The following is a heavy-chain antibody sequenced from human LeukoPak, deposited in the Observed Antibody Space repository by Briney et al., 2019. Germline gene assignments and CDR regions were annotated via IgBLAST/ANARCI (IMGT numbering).Heavy chain of an antibody. J-gene: IGHJ6*03. V-gene: IGHV1-46*01. Sequence: ASVKVSCKASGYTFTSYYMYWVRQAPGQGLEWMGIINPSGGSTSYAQKFQGRVTMTRDMSTSTVYMELSSLRSEDTAVYYCARTDSSGDYYMDVWGKGTTVTVSS. CDR2: INPSGGST. CDR3: ARTDSSGDYYMDV. D-gene: IGHD3-22*01. CDR1: GYTFTSYY.